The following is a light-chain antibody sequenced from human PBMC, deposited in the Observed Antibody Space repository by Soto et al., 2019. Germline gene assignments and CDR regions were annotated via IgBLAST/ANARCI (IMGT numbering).Light chain of an antibody. Sequence: QSVLTHSASVSGSPVQSITISCTGTSSDVGGYNYVSWYQQHPGKAPKLIIYDVSNRPSGVSPRFSGSKSGNTASLTISGLQGEDEADYSCSSYTSTNSWVFGGGTKVTVL. CDR1: SSDVGGYNY. V-gene: IGLV2-14*01. J-gene: IGLJ3*02. CDR3: SSYTSTNSWV. CDR2: DVS.